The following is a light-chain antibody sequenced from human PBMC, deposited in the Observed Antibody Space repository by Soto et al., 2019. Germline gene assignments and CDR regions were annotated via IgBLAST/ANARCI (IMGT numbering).Light chain of an antibody. CDR3: LQYNKWPRT. CDR1: QSLCNN. J-gene: IGKJ1*01. Sequence: EIVMTQSPATLTLSPGERATLSCRANQSLCNNIAWYQQKPGQAPRLLIYGASTGATGLPARFSGSGSGTEFTLSISSLQSEDFAAYYCLQYNKWPRTFGQGTKVDIK. CDR2: GAS. V-gene: IGKV3-15*01.